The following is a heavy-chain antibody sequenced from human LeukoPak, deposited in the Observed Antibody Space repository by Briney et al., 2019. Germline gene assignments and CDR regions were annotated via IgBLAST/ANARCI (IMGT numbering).Heavy chain of an antibody. CDR2: VYYSGYT. D-gene: IGHD5-12*01. J-gene: IGHJ4*02. Sequence: SETLSLTCTVSGGSISSSTYYWGWIRQPPGKGLEWIGNVYYSGYTSYNPSLKSRVTTSVDTSKNQFSLRLSSVTAADTAVYYCARELFGYNDYGQGAYWGQGTLVTVSS. CDR3: ARELFGYNDYGQGAY. CDR1: GGSISSSTYY. V-gene: IGHV4-39*07.